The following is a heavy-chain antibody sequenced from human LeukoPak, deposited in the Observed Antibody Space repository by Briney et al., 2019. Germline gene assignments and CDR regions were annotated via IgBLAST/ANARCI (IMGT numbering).Heavy chain of an antibody. Sequence: GGSLRLSCAASGFTFSDYYMSWLRQAPGKGLEWVSYISSSGSYIYYADSVKGRFTISRDNAKNSLYLQMNSLRAEDTAVYYCARDSPHTYYYDSSAEAPDYWGQGTLVTVSS. J-gene: IGHJ4*02. V-gene: IGHV3-11*04. CDR3: ARDSPHTYYYDSSAEAPDY. CDR2: ISSSGSYI. CDR1: GFTFSDYY. D-gene: IGHD3-22*01.